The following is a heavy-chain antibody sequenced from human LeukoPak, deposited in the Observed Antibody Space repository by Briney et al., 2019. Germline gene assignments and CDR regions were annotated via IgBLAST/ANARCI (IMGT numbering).Heavy chain of an antibody. CDR3: ARRRPPGTTFQPFDY. V-gene: IGHV1-69*05. CDR2: IIPIFGTA. CDR1: GGTFISYA. Sequence: SVKVSCKASGGTFISYAISWVRQAPGQGLEWMGGIIPIFGTANYAQKFQGRVTITTDESTSTAYMELSSLRSEDTAVYYCARRRPPGTTFQPFDYWGQGTLVTVSS. J-gene: IGHJ4*02. D-gene: IGHD1-7*01.